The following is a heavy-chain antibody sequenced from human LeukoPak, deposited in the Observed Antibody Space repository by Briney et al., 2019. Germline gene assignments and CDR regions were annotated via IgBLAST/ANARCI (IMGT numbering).Heavy chain of an antibody. J-gene: IGHJ4*02. CDR1: GYTFTGYY. Sequence: ASVKVSCKASGYTFTGYYMHWVRQAPGQGLEWMGWINPHSSDTNYAQSFQGRVTMTRDTSISTVYMELSRLRSDDTAVYYCARTSWYALDSWGQGTLVTVSS. V-gene: IGHV1-2*02. CDR3: ARTSWYALDS. D-gene: IGHD6-13*01. CDR2: INPHSSDT.